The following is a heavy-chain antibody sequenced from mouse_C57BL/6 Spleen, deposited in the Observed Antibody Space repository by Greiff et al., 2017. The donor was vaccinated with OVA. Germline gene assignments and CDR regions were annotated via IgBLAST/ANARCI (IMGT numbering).Heavy chain of an antibody. CDR3: ARRSHYYGSSSGDY. CDR1: GYTFTGYW. CDR2: ILPGSGST. D-gene: IGHD1-1*01. J-gene: IGHJ2*01. Sequence: VQLQQSGAELMKPGASVKLSCKATGYTFTGYWIEWVKQRPGHGLEWIGEILPGSGSTNNNEKFKGKATFTADTSSNTAYMQLSSLTTEDSAIYYCARRSHYYGSSSGDYWGQGTTLTVSS. V-gene: IGHV1-9*01.